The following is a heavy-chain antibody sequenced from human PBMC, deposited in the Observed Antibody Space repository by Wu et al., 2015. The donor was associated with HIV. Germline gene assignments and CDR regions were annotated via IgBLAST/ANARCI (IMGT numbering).Heavy chain of an antibody. CDR2: INPYNGNT. D-gene: IGHD2-2*03. J-gene: IGHJ5*02. Sequence: QVQLVQSGAEVKKPGASVKVSCKASGYSFSNYGVSWVRQAPGQGLEWMGWINPYNGNTNYAQKLQGRVTITTDTSTNTAYLELRSLRSDDTAVYYCARDRHGYNWFDPWGQGTLVTVSS. CDR1: GYSFSNYG. V-gene: IGHV1-18*01. CDR3: ARDRHGYNWFDP.